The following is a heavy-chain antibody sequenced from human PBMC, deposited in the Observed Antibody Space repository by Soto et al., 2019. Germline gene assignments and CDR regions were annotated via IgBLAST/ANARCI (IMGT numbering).Heavy chain of an antibody. CDR1: GGSISSYY. V-gene: IGHV4-59*01. CDR3: ARAGYDFWSGSYSANYYYYYYMDV. Sequence: PSETLSLTCTVSGGSISSYYWSWIRQPPGKGLEWIGYIYYSGSTNHNHSLKSRVTISVDTSNNQFSLKLSSVTAADTAVYYCARAGYDFWSGSYSANYYYYYYMDVWGKGTTVTVSS. CDR2: IYYSGST. D-gene: IGHD3-3*01. J-gene: IGHJ6*03.